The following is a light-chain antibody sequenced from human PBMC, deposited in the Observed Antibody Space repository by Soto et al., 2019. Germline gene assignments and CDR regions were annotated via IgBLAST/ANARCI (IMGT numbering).Light chain of an antibody. CDR3: QQYNNWPGIT. V-gene: IGKV3D-15*01. CDR1: QSVGSS. J-gene: IGKJ3*01. CDR2: GAS. Sequence: EIVLTQTPATLFLSPGERATLSCRASQSVGSSLAWYQLKLGQAPRLLIYGASTRATGIPARFSGSGSGTEFTLTISSLQSEDFAVYYCQQYNNWPGITFGPGTKVDIK.